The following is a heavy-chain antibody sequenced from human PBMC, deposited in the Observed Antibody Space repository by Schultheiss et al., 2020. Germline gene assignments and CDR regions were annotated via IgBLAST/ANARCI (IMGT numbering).Heavy chain of an antibody. Sequence: SQTLSLTCTVSGGSISSGGYYWSWIRQHPGKGLEWIGYIYYSGSTNYNPSLKSRVTISVDTSKNQFSLKLSSVTAADTAVYYCARVDFWSGIYYGMDVWGQGTTVTGSS. CDR3: ARVDFWSGIYYGMDV. D-gene: IGHD3-3*01. J-gene: IGHJ6*02. V-gene: IGHV4-61*08. CDR1: GGSISSGGYY. CDR2: IYYSGST.